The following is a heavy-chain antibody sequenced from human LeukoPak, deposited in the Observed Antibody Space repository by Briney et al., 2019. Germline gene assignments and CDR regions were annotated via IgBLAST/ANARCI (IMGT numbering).Heavy chain of an antibody. CDR3: ARQTGSGLFTLP. V-gene: IGHV4-39*01. CDR2: VYYTGNT. D-gene: IGHD3/OR15-3a*01. J-gene: IGHJ4*02. CDR1: GVSISSSNSY. Sequence: PSGTLSLTCTVSGVSISSSNSYWGWIRQPPGKGLEWIGSVYYTGNTYYNASLKSRVTIVIDTSKNQISLRLTSVTATDTAMYYCARQTGSGLFTLPGGQGTLVTVSS.